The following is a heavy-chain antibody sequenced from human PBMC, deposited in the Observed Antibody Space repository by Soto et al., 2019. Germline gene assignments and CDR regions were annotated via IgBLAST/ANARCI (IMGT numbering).Heavy chain of an antibody. CDR2: ISAYNGNT. Sequence: ASVKVSCKASGYTFTSYGISCVRQAPGQGLEWMGWISAYNGNTNYAQKLQGRVTMTTDTSTSTAYMELRSLRSDDTAVYYCAIYREEWLPRTYYYGMEVWGQGTTVTVSS. CDR3: AIYREEWLPRTYYYGMEV. J-gene: IGHJ6*01. CDR1: GYTFTSYG. V-gene: IGHV1-18*01. D-gene: IGHD6-19*01.